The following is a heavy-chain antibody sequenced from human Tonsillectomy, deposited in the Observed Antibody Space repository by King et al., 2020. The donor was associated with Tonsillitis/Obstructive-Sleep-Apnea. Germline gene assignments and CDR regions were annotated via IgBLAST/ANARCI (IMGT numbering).Heavy chain of an antibody. V-gene: IGHV2-5*01. CDR2: SYWYDDK. CDR3: AHYPVRFTAMVSMDV. D-gene: IGHD5-18*01. J-gene: IGHJ6*03. Sequence: ITLKESCPTLVKPTQTLTLTCTFSGFSLSTSGVGVGWIRQPPGKALEWLALSYWYDDKRYSPSLKSRLTITKDPSNNQVVVTMTNMDPVDTATYYCAHYPVRFTAMVSMDVWGKGTTVTVSS. CDR1: GFSLSTSGVG.